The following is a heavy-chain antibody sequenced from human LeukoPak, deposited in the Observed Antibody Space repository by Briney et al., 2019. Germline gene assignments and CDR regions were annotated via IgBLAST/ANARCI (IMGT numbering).Heavy chain of an antibody. J-gene: IGHJ4*02. CDR3: ARTFLSGDGYKVGYFDY. CDR2: IYSSGST. Sequence: GGSLRLSCAASGFTASSNYMSWVRQAPGKGPGWVSLIYSSGSTYYTNSVKGRLTISRANSQNTLYLQMNSLSAEGTAVYYCARTFLSGDGYKVGYFDYWGQGTLVTVSS. D-gene: IGHD5-24*01. V-gene: IGHV3-53*01. CDR1: GFTASSNY.